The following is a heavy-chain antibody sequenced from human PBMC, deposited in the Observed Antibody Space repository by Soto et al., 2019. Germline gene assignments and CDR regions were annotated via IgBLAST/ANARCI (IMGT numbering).Heavy chain of an antibody. Sequence: QVQLVQSGAAVKKPGSSVKVSCKASGGTFSSYAISWVRQAPGQGLEWMGGIIPIFGTANYAQKFQGRVTITADESTSTAYMELSSLRSEDTAVYYCARDRPYCGGDCPYFDYWGQGTLVTVSS. CDR3: ARDRPYCGGDCPYFDY. J-gene: IGHJ4*02. D-gene: IGHD2-21*02. V-gene: IGHV1-69*12. CDR2: IIPIFGTA. CDR1: GGTFSSYA.